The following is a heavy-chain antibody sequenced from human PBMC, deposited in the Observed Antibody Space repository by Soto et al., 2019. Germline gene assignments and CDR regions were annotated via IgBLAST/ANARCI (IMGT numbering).Heavy chain of an antibody. CDR1: GYTFTSYY. J-gene: IGHJ6*02. CDR2: INPSGGST. CDR3: AREYSSLAGLRWMRDYYGMDV. V-gene: IGHV1-46*01. Sequence: ASVKVSCTASGYTFTSYYMHWVRQAPGQGLEWMGIINPSGGSTSYAQKFQGRVTMTRDTSTSTVYVELSSLRSEDTAVYYCAREYSSLAGLRWMRDYYGMDVWGQGTTFTVSS. D-gene: IGHD2-21*01.